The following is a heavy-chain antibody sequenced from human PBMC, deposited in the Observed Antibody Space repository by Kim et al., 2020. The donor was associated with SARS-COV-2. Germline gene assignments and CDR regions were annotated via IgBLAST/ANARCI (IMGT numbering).Heavy chain of an antibody. D-gene: IGHD3-3*01. J-gene: IGHJ6*02. CDR3: AREAAITIFGVVTPLGMDV. V-gene: IGHV1-18*01. CDR1: GYTFTSYG. Sequence: ASVKVSCKASGYTFTSYGISWVRQAPGQGLEWMGWISAYNGNTNYAQKIQGRVTMTTDTSTSTAYMELRSLRSDDTAVYYCAREAAITIFGVVTPLGMDVWGQGTTVTVSS. CDR2: ISAYNGNT.